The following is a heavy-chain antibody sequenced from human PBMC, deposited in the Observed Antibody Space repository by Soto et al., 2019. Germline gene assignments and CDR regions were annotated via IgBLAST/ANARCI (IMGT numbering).Heavy chain of an antibody. CDR1: RFPFGRSS. CDR2: IVASGAST. D-gene: IGHD3-22*01. Sequence: PGGTLILSCPTSRFPFGRSSTNYVSPPPGKGLEWVSGIVASGASTNYADSVKGRFTISRDNSKNTLYLQMNGLRAEDTATYYCAKLPSSGFYYFDDSGQGTPVTVSS. CDR3: AKLPSSGFYYFDD. J-gene: IGHJ4*02. V-gene: IGHV3-23*01.